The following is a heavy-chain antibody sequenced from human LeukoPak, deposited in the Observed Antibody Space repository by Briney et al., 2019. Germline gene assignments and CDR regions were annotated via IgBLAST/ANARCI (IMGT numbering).Heavy chain of an antibody. D-gene: IGHD1-1*01. Sequence: PGGSLRLSCAASGFSFSNYAMTWVRQAPGKGLEWVSGIVGSGGTTYYADSVKGRFTISRDNSKNTLYLQMNSLRAEDTAVYYCANFNWNWGQGTLVTVSS. CDR2: IVGSGGTT. CDR1: GFSFSNYA. J-gene: IGHJ4*02. V-gene: IGHV3-23*01. CDR3: ANFNWN.